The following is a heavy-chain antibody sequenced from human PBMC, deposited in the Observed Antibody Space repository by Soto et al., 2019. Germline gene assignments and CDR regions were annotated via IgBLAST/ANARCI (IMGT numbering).Heavy chain of an antibody. Sequence: SETLSLTCTVSGGSISSYYWSWIRQPPGKGLEWIGYIYYSGSTNYNPSLKSRVTISVDTSKNQFSLKLSSVTAADTAVYYCARYRRYSSSSEPRIYYYYMEVWGKGTSVTVSS. J-gene: IGHJ6*03. CDR2: IYYSGST. D-gene: IGHD6-6*01. CDR1: GGSISSYY. CDR3: ARYRRYSSSSEPRIYYYYMEV. V-gene: IGHV4-59*01.